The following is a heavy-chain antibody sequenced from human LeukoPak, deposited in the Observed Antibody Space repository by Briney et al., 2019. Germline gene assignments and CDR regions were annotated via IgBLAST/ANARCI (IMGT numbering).Heavy chain of an antibody. V-gene: IGHV3-30*02. CDR1: GFTFSSYG. D-gene: IGHD4-11*01. CDR2: IRYDGSNK. Sequence: GGSLRLSCAASGFTFSSYGMHWVRQAPGKGLEWVAFIRYDGSNKYYADSVKGRFTISRDNSKNTLYLQMNSLRAEDTAVYYCAKDMTTVITTPLFAFDIWGQGTMVTVSS. J-gene: IGHJ3*02. CDR3: AKDMTTVITTPLFAFDI.